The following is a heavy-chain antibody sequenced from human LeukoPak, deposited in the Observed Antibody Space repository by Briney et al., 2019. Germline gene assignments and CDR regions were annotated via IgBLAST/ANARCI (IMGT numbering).Heavy chain of an antibody. D-gene: IGHD3-22*01. J-gene: IGHJ4*02. CDR1: GGSISSCNW. V-gene: IGHV4-4*02. CDR2: INHSGST. CDR3: ARGRTHDSSGYYGDFDY. Sequence: SETLSLTCAVSGGSISSCNWWSWVRQPPGKGLEWIGEINHSGSTNYNPSLKSRVTISVDTSKNQFSLKLSSVTAADTAVYYCARGRTHDSSGYYGDFDYWGQGTLVTVSS.